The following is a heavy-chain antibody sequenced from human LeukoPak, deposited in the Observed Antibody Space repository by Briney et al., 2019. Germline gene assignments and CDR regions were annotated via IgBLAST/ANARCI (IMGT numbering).Heavy chain of an antibody. J-gene: IGHJ4*02. CDR3: ARGSWYYDFWSGYYSGTGTGLYFDY. CDR2: IKQDGSEK. D-gene: IGHD3-3*01. Sequence: GGSLGLSCAASGFTFSSYWMSWVRQAPGKGLEWVANIKQDGSEKYYVDSVKGRFTISRDNAKNSLYLQMNSLRAEDTAVYYCARGSWYYDFWSGYYSGTGTGLYFDYWGQGTLVTVSS. V-gene: IGHV3-7*01. CDR1: GFTFSSYW.